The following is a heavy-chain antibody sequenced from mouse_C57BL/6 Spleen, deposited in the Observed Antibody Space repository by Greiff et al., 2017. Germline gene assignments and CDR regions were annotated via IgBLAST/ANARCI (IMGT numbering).Heavy chain of an antibody. CDR2: INPSNGGT. Sequence: VQLQQPGPELVKPGASVKLSCKASGYTFTSYWMHWVKQRPGQGLEWIGNINPSNGGTNYNEKFKSKATLTVDKSSSTAYMQLSSLTSEDSAVYCCARTPGSVWAMDYWGQGTSVTFSS. CDR3: ARTPGSVWAMDY. J-gene: IGHJ4*01. CDR1: GYTFTSYW. V-gene: IGHV1-53*01. D-gene: IGHD1-1*01.